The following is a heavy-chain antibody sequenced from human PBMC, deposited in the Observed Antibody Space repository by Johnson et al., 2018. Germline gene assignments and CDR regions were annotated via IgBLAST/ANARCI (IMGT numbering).Heavy chain of an antibody. CDR3: AKAPGWFGELNGPHYMDV. CDR2: IWYDGSNK. V-gene: IGHV3-33*06. CDR1: GFTFSSYG. J-gene: IGHJ6*03. Sequence: QVQLVESGGGVVQXGRSXRLXCAASGFTFSSYGMHWVRQAPGKGLEWVAVIWYDGSNKYYEDSVKGRFTISRDNSKNTLYLQMNSRRAEDTAVYYCAKAPGWFGELNGPHYMDVWGKGTTVTVSS. D-gene: IGHD3-10*01.